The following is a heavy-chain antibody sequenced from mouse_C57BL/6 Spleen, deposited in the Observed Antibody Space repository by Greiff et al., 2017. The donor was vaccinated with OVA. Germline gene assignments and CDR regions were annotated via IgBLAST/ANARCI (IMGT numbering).Heavy chain of an antibody. V-gene: IGHV2-9-1*01. Sequence: VQGVESGPGLVAPSQSLSITCTVSGFSLTSYAISWVRQPPGKGLEWLGVIWTGGGTNYNSALKSRLSISKDNSKSQVFLKMNSLQTDDTARYYCARKNYGSSYEWYFDVWGTGTTVTVSS. CDR2: IWTGGGT. D-gene: IGHD1-1*01. J-gene: IGHJ1*03. CDR3: ARKNYGSSYEWYFDV. CDR1: GFSLTSYA.